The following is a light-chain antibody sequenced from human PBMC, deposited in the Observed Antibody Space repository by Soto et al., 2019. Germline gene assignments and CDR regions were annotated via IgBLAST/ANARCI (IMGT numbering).Light chain of an antibody. J-gene: IGKJ1*01. CDR2: DAS. CDR1: QGISRW. CDR3: QQYTTYWT. V-gene: IGKV1-5*01. Sequence: DIQMTQSPSTLSASLGDRVTITGRASQGISRWLAWYQQRPGKAPKLLIYDASTLHSGVSSRFSGSVSGTEFTLTLSCQQPNGTATYYCQQYTTYWTFGLGTKEEIK.